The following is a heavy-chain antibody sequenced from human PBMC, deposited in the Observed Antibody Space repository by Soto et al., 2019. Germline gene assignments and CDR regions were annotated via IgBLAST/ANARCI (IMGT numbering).Heavy chain of an antibody. J-gene: IGHJ3*02. D-gene: IGHD3-22*01. CDR2: ITWNSGVI. CDR1: GFTFGAYA. V-gene: IGHV3-9*01. Sequence: EVQLVESGGGLVQPGRSLRLSCAASGFTFGAYAIHWVRQAPGKGLEWVSGITWNSGVIGYAESVKGRFTISRDNAKNSLFLQMNSLRAADTALYYCAKGISGYGHVAFDIWGQGTMVTVSS. CDR3: AKGISGYGHVAFDI.